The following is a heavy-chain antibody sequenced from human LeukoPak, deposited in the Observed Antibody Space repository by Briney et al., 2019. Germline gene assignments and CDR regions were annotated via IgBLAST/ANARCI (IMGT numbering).Heavy chain of an antibody. V-gene: IGHV4-59*01. Sequence: SETLSLTCTVSGGSISSYYWSWIRQPPGKGLEWIGYIYYSGSTNYNPSLKSRVTISVDTSKNQFSLKLSSVTAADTAVYYCARGPIAAAGLAYDYWGQGTLVTVSS. CDR2: IYYSGST. D-gene: IGHD6-13*01. J-gene: IGHJ4*02. CDR3: ARGPIAAAGLAYDY. CDR1: GGSISSYY.